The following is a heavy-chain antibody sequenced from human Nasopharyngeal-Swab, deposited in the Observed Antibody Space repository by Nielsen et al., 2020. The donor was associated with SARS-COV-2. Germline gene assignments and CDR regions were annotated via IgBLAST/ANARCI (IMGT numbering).Heavy chain of an antibody. V-gene: IGHV3-53*01. Sequence: GESLKISCAASGLSVSSNYMSWVRQAPGKGLEWVSIIYPGGSTYYADSVKGRFTISRDISKNTLYLQMNSLRAEDTAVYYCARDRGFDGYYYIDVWGKGTTVTVS. D-gene: IGHD3-10*01. CDR1: GLSVSSNY. CDR3: ARDRGFDGYYYIDV. CDR2: IYPGGST. J-gene: IGHJ6*03.